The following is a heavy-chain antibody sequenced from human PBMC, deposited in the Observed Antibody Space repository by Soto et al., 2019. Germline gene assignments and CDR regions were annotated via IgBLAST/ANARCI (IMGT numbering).Heavy chain of an antibody. D-gene: IGHD6-13*01. V-gene: IGHV1-2*02. CDR3: ARDVSGYSSSLDY. J-gene: IGHJ4*02. Sequence: ASVKVSCKASEYTFTGYYMHWVRQAPGQGLEWMGWINPNSGGTNYAQKFQGRVTMTRDTSISTAYMELSRLRSDDTAVYYCARDVSGYSSSLDYWGQGTLVTVSS. CDR2: INPNSGGT. CDR1: EYTFTGYY.